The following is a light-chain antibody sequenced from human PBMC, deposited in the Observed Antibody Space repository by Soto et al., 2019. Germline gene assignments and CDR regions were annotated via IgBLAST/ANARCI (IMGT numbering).Light chain of an antibody. CDR3: QQSAYSPLT. V-gene: IGKV3-20*01. CDR1: QSVGNNF. Sequence: EIVLTQSPGTLSMSPGERATLSCKASQSVGNNFLAWYQQKPGQAPGLLISSASNRATGIPDRFSGSGSATDFTLTISRLVPEDFAVYYCQQSAYSPLTFGGGTKV. J-gene: IGKJ4*01. CDR2: SAS.